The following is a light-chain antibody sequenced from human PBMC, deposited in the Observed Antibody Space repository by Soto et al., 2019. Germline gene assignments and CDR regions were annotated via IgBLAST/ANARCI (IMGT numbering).Light chain of an antibody. V-gene: IGLV1-44*01. CDR1: SSNIGSNT. Sequence: QSVLTQPPSASGTPGQRVTISCSGSSSNIGSNTVNWYQQLPGTAPKLLIYSNNQRPSGVPDRFSGSKSGTSASLAISGLLSEDEADYYCAAWDDSLNGVFGGGTQLTVL. J-gene: IGLJ2*01. CDR2: SNN. CDR3: AAWDDSLNGV.